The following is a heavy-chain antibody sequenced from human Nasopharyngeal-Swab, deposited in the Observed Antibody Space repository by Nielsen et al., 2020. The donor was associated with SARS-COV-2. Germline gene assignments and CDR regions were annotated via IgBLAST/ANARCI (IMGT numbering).Heavy chain of an antibody. Sequence: WIRQPPGKGLEWIGEINHSGSTNYNPSLKSRVTISVDTSKNQFSLKLSSVTAADTAVYYCARGTVYYYDSSGYYYYYYGMDVWGQGTTVPSP. CDR2: INHSGST. J-gene: IGHJ6*02. D-gene: IGHD3-22*01. V-gene: IGHV4-34*01. CDR3: ARGTVYYYDSSGYYYYYYGMDV.